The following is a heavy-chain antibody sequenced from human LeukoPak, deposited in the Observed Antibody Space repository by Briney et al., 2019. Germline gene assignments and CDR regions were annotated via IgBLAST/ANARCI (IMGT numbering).Heavy chain of an antibody. CDR3: ARDQSVRLLQTSSTYFKHVFAI. J-gene: IGHJ3*02. D-gene: IGHD6-13*01. CDR1: GYTFTNYG. Sequence: ASVKVSCKTSGYTFTNYGISWVRQAPGLGLEWMGWISAYDGNTNYAQKVQGRVTMTTDTSTSTAYMELRSLRFDDTAVYYCARDQSVRLLQTSSTYFKHVFAIWGQGSMVTVSS. V-gene: IGHV1-18*01. CDR2: ISAYDGNT.